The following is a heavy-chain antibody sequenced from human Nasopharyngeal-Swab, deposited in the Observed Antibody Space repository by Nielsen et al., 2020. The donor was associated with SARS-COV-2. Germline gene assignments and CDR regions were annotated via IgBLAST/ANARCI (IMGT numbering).Heavy chain of an antibody. V-gene: IGHV3-21*01. Sequence: GESLKISCAASGFTFSSYWMHWVRQAPGKGLVWVSSISSSSSYIYYADSVKGRFTISRDNAKNSLYLQMNSLRAEDTAVYYCAKAATLDAFDIWGQGTMVTVSS. CDR2: ISSSSSYI. D-gene: IGHD2-15*01. J-gene: IGHJ3*02. CDR3: AKAATLDAFDI. CDR1: GFTFSSYW.